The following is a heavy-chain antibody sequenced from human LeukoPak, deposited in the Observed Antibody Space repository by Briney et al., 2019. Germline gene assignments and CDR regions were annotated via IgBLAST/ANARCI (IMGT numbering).Heavy chain of an antibody. D-gene: IGHD5-24*01. J-gene: IGHJ4*02. CDR3: VKDRGRNGWYGDY. CDR2: INWNGGST. V-gene: IGHV3-20*04. CDR1: GFTFDDYG. Sequence: AGGCLSPACAASGFTFDDYGMIWVRQGPGKGLEWVSGINWNGGSTGYGDSVKGRFTISRDNAKNSLYLQMNSLTAEDTALYYCVKDRGRNGWYGDYWGQGTLVPVSS.